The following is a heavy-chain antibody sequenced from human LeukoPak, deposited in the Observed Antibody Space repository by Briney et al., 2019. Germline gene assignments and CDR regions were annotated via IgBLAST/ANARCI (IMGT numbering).Heavy chain of an antibody. CDR2: IGSSSSYI. D-gene: IGHD3-22*01. CDR1: GFTVSSNY. Sequence: GGSLRLSCAASGFTVSSNYMNWVRQAPGKGLEWVSSIGSSSSYIYYADSVKGRFTISRDNAKNSLYLQMNSLRAEDTAVYYCARDQYYYDSSGYYYYYYYMDVWGKGTTVTVSS. CDR3: ARDQYYYDSSGYYYYYYYMDV. V-gene: IGHV3-21*01. J-gene: IGHJ6*03.